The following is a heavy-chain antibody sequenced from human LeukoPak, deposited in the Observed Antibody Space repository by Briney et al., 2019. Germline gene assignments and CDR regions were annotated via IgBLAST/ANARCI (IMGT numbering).Heavy chain of an antibody. V-gene: IGHV4-39*07. CDR3: ARGAAAQPRFDY. Sequence: SETLSLTCTVSDSSISSSSYYGGWIRQPPGKGLEWIGSIYYSGSTYYNPSLKSRVTISVDTSNNQLSLKLSSVTAADTAVYYCARGAAAQPRFDYWGQGTLVTVSS. CDR2: IYYSGST. D-gene: IGHD6-6*01. J-gene: IGHJ4*02. CDR1: DSSISSSSYY.